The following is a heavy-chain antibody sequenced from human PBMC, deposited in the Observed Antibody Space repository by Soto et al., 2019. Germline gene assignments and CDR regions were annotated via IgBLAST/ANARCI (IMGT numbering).Heavy chain of an antibody. V-gene: IGHV4-4*02. Sequence: SETLSLTCTVSGGSIRSSNWWSWVRQPPGKGLEWIGEIYHSGSTNYNPSLKSRVTISVDKSKNQFSLKLSSVTAADTAVYYCARQGTAMAAYYFDYWGQGTLVTVSS. D-gene: IGHD5-18*01. CDR2: IYHSGST. CDR1: GGSIRSSNW. CDR3: ARQGTAMAAYYFDY. J-gene: IGHJ4*02.